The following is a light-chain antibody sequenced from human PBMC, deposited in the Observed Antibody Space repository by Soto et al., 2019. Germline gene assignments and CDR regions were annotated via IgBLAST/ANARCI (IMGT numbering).Light chain of an antibody. CDR3: QQYNTYLT. CDR1: QSVSNW. J-gene: IGKJ1*01. Sequence: DIDMEWCPPTVSASVNERDTITCRASQSVSNWLAWYQQKPGKAPNLLIYKASSLKNGVPSRFSGSGSGTEFTLTISSLQPDDFATYYCQQYNTYLTFGQGTKVDVK. V-gene: IGKV1-5*03. CDR2: KAS.